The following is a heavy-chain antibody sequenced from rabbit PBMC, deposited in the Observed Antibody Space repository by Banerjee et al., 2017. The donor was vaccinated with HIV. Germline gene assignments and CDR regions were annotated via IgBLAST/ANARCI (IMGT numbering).Heavy chain of an antibody. CDR1: GFSFSDRDV. CDR3: ARGSAAMTMVITGYYLSL. Sequence: QEQLEESGGGLVKPEGSLTLTCKASGFSFSDRDVMCWVRQAPGKGLEWIACINTATGKAVYASWVNGRFTISKTSSTTVTLQMTSVTVADTATYFCARGSAAMTMVITGYYLSLWGQGTLVTVS. D-gene: IGHD2-1*01. CDR2: INTATGKA. J-gene: IGHJ4*01. V-gene: IGHV1S45*01.